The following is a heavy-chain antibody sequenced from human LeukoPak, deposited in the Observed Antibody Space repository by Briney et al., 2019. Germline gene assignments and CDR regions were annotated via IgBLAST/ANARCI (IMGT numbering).Heavy chain of an antibody. Sequence: GRSLRLSCAASGFTFSSYAMHWVRQAPGKGLEWVAVISYGGSNKYYADSVKGRFTISRDNSKNTLYLQMNSLRAEDTAVYYCARDLVPTVALGTSLWYWGQGTLVTVSS. CDR1: GFTFSSYA. J-gene: IGHJ4*02. CDR2: ISYGGSNK. V-gene: IGHV3-30-3*01. D-gene: IGHD4-23*01. CDR3: ARDLVPTVALGTSLWY.